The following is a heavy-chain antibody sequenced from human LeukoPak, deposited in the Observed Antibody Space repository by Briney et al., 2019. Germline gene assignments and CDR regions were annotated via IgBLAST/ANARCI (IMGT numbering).Heavy chain of an antibody. CDR3: ARWLHWYFDL. Sequence: PGGSLRLSCAASGFTFSSYWMSWVRQAPGKGLEWVANIKEDGSEKNYVASVKGRFTISRDNAKNSLHLQMNSLGAEDTALYYCARWLHWYFDLWGRGTRVTVSS. CDR2: IKEDGSEK. V-gene: IGHV3-7*03. J-gene: IGHJ2*01. D-gene: IGHD5-12*01. CDR1: GFTFSSYW.